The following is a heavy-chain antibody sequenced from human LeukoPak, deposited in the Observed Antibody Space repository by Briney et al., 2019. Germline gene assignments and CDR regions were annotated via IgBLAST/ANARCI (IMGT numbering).Heavy chain of an antibody. J-gene: IGHJ4*02. Sequence: GGSLRLSCSASGFTFSTYGMRWVRQAPGKGLEWVAVISYDGSNKYYADSVKGRFTISRDNSKNTLYPQMNSLRAEDTAVYYCARTYYYDSRPRGYYFDYWGQGTLVTVSS. D-gene: IGHD3-22*01. CDR3: ARTYYYDSRPRGYYFDY. CDR2: ISYDGSNK. CDR1: GFTFSTYG. V-gene: IGHV3-30*12.